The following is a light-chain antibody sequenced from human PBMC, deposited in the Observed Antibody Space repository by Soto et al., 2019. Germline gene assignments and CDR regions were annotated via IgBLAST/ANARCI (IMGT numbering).Light chain of an antibody. CDR2: GAS. CDR1: LSVRINY. CDR3: PQYASSPLT. V-gene: IGKV3-20*01. J-gene: IGKJ4*01. Sequence: EIVLTQSPGTLSLSSGERATLSCRASLSVRINYLAWYQQKPGQAPRLLIYGASSRATGIPDRFGGSGSGTDFTLTISRLEPEDFAVYYCPQYASSPLTFGGGTKVEIK.